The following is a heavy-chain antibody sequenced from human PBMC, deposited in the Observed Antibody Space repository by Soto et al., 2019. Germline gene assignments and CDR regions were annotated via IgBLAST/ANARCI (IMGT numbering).Heavy chain of an antibody. CDR1: GGTFSSYA. CDR3: ARGTYYYDSSGYYYFDY. J-gene: IGHJ4*02. Sequence: GASVKVSCKASGGTFSSYAISWVRQAPGQGLEWMGGIIPIFGTANYAQEFQGRVTITADESTSTAYMELSSLRSEDTAVYYCARGTYYYDSSGYYYFDYWGQGTLVTVSS. V-gene: IGHV1-69*13. CDR2: IIPIFGTA. D-gene: IGHD3-22*01.